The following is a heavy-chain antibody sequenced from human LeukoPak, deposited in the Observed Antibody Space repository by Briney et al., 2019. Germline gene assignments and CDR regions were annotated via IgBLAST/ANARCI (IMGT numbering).Heavy chain of an antibody. D-gene: IGHD3-10*01. CDR1: GYSFANFW. CDR2: IYPGDSDT. V-gene: IGHV5-51*01. J-gene: IGHJ4*02. Sequence: GESLKISCKGTGYSFANFWIGWVRQMPGKGLEWMGIIYPGDSDTRYSPSFRGQVTISADESSRTAHLQWSSLKASDTAIYYCARVSRSRRSAHTSGVLYWGQGTLVTVSS. CDR3: ARVSRSRRSAHTSGVLY.